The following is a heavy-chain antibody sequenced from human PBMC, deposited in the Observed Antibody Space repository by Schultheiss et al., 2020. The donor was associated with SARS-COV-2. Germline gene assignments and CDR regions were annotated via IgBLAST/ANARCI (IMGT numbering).Heavy chain of an antibody. V-gene: IGHV1-8*01. CDR2: MNPNSGNT. Sequence: ASVKVSCKASGYTFTSYDINWVRQATGQGLEWMGWMNPNSGNTGYAQKFQGRVTMTRNTSISTAYMELSSVTAADTAVYYCARPGRSSGWIMSWFDPWGQGTLVTVSS. D-gene: IGHD6-19*01. J-gene: IGHJ5*02. CDR1: GYTFTSYD. CDR3: ARPGRSSGWIMSWFDP.